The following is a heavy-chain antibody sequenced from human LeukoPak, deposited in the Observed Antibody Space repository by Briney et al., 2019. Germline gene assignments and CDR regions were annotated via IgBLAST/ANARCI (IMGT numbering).Heavy chain of an antibody. D-gene: IGHD5-18*01. CDR2: INHSGST. J-gene: IGHJ6*02. V-gene: IGHV4-34*01. Sequence: SETLSLTCAVYGGSFSGYYWSWIRQPPGKGLEWIGEINHSGSTNYNPSLKSRVTISVDTSKNQFSLKLSSVTAADTAVYYCARDGGYSYGLYYYYYGMDVWGQGTTVTVSS. CDR3: ARDGGYSYGLYYYYYGMDV. CDR1: GGSFSGYY.